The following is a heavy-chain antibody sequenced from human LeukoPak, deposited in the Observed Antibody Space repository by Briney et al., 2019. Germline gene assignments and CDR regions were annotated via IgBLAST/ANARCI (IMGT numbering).Heavy chain of an antibody. J-gene: IGHJ5*02. CDR1: GYSFTSYW. CDR3: SRPGRGGAGSYKTNLFDP. Sequence: GESLKISCKGSGYSFTSYWIGWVRQMPGKGLEWMGIIYPGDSDTRYSPSFQGQVTISADKSISTAYLQWSSLKASDTAMYFCSRPGRGGAGSYKTNLFDPWGQGTLVTVSS. CDR2: IYPGDSDT. D-gene: IGHD3-9*01. V-gene: IGHV5-51*01.